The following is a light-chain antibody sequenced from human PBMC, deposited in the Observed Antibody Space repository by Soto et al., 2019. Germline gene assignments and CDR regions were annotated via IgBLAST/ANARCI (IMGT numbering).Light chain of an antibody. CDR1: SSDVGGYNY. V-gene: IGLV2-11*01. CDR3: TSFAGSSTLHV. Sequence: QSALTQPRSVSGSPGQSVALSCAGTSSDVGGYNYVSWYQQHPGKAPKLMIYDVTKRPSGVPDRFSGSKSGNTASLTISGLQGEDEADYYCTSFAGSSTLHVFGTGTKLTVL. CDR2: DVT. J-gene: IGLJ1*01.